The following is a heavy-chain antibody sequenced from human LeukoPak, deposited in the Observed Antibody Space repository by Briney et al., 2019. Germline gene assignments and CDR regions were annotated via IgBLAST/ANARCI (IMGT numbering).Heavy chain of an antibody. J-gene: IGHJ4*02. CDR3: ARSSRIGTTDY. V-gene: IGHV3-7*03. CDR1: EFTFSTYW. CDR2: INYDGGET. Sequence: GGSLRLSCVASEFTFSTYWMSWVRQAPGKGLEWVANINYDGGETYYVDSVRGRFTISRDNAKNSLYLQMNSLRAEDTAVYYCARSSRIGTTDYWGQGTLVTVSS. D-gene: IGHD1-1*01.